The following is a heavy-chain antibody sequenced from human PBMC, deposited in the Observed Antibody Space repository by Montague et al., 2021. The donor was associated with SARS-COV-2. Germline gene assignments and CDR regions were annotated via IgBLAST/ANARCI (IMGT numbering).Heavy chain of an antibody. D-gene: IGHD6-25*01. CDR1: IGSISSGSYY. CDR2: IYTSGXT. Sequence: TLSLTCTVSIGSISSGSYYWSWIRQPCGKGLEWIGRIYTSGXTXYXXXXKXRVTISVDTSKNQFSLKLSSVTAADTAVYYCARDGYSSGWNGLHLFGPWGQGTLVTVSS. V-gene: IGHV4-61*02. CDR3: ARDGYSSGWNGLHLFGP. J-gene: IGHJ5*02.